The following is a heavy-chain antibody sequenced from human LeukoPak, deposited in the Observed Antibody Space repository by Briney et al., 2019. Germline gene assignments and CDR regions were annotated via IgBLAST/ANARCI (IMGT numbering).Heavy chain of an antibody. Sequence: RASVKVSCKASGCRFTAYGVGWLRQAPGHGLEWVGWTSIYNGKTYYAQRFQDRVTMTTDTSTSTVYMELGSLRSDDTAVYYCARVCHIVVVTAEGGWFDPWGQGTLVTVSS. J-gene: IGHJ5*02. CDR3: ARVCHIVVVTAEGGWFDP. CDR2: TSIYNGKT. CDR1: GCRFTAYG. V-gene: IGHV1-18*01. D-gene: IGHD2-21*02.